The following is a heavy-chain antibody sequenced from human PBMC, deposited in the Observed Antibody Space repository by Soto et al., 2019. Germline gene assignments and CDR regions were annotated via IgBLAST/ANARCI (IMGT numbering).Heavy chain of an antibody. D-gene: IGHD3-22*01. V-gene: IGHV4-59*01. CDR1: GGSISTYY. Sequence: LSLTCTVSGGSISTYYWSWIRQPPGKGLEWIGYIYYSGSTNYNPSLKSRVTISVDTSKNQFSLKLSSVTAADTAVYYCARDSQIDSSGYYSFDFWGPGILLTVSS. CDR3: ARDSQIDSSGYYSFDF. CDR2: IYYSGST. J-gene: IGHJ4*02.